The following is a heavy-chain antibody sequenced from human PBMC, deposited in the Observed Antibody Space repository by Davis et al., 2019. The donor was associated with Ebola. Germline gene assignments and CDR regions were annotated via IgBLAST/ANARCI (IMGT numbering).Heavy chain of an antibody. D-gene: IGHD6-13*01. J-gene: IGHJ6*02. CDR3: AREGYSSSWYPYYGMDV. CDR2: INPSGGST. CDR1: GYTFTSYY. V-gene: IGHV1-46*01. Sequence: ASVQVPCQASGYTFTSYYMHWLRQAPGQGLAWMGIINPSGGSTSYAQKFQGRVTMTRDTSPSTVYMELSSLRSEDTAVYYCAREGYSSSWYPYYGMDVWGQGTTVTVSS.